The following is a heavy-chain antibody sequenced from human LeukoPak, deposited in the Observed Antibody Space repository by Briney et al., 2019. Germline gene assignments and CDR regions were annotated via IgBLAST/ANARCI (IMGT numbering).Heavy chain of an antibody. Sequence: PGGALRLSCAASGFTFSNYEMHLVRQAPGEGLEWGSLISWDGVNTHYADSVKGRFTISRDNIKNSLYMKMTRLRAEDTALYYCAKDPSSGGRNYFDYWGQGTLVTVSS. J-gene: IGHJ4*02. CDR3: AKDPSSGGRNYFDY. V-gene: IGHV3-43D*03. CDR2: ISWDGVNT. D-gene: IGHD3-16*01. CDR1: GFTFSNYE.